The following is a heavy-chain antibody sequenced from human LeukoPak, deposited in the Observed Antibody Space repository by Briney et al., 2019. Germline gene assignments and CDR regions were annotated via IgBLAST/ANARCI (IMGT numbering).Heavy chain of an antibody. CDR3: ARYMGPYYYDSSGYSAFDI. J-gene: IGHJ3*02. D-gene: IGHD3-22*01. Sequence: SETLSLTCTVSGGSISSYYWSWIRQPAGKGLEWIGRIYTSGSTNYNPSLKSRVTMSVDTSKNQFSLKLSSVTAADTAVYYCARYMGPYYYDSSGYSAFDIWGQGTMVTVSS. CDR1: GGSISSYY. CDR2: IYTSGST. V-gene: IGHV4-4*07.